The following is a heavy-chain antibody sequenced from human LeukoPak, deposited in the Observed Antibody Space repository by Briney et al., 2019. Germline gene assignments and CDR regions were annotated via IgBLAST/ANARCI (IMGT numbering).Heavy chain of an antibody. Sequence: PSETLSLTCTVSGGSISSSSYYWGWIRQPPGKGLEWIGSIYYSGSTYYNPSLKSRVTISVDTSKNQFSLKLSSVTAADTAVYYCASYGSGWDYYGMDVWGQGTTVTVYS. CDR1: GGSISSSSYY. V-gene: IGHV4-39*01. CDR3: ASYGSGWDYYGMDV. D-gene: IGHD3-10*01. J-gene: IGHJ6*02. CDR2: IYYSGST.